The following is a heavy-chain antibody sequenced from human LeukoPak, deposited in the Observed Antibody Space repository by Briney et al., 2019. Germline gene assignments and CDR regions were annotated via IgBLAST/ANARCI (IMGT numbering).Heavy chain of an antibody. CDR2: INHSGST. J-gene: IGHJ5*02. CDR3: ARRRFASGSYYSGWFDP. Sequence: SETLSLTCAVYGGSFSGYYWSWIRQPPGKGLEWIGEINHSGSTNYNPSLKSRVTISVDTSKNQYSLKLSSVTAADTAVYYCARRRFASGSYYSGWFDPWGQGTLVTVSS. D-gene: IGHD1-26*01. CDR1: GGSFSGYY. V-gene: IGHV4-34*01.